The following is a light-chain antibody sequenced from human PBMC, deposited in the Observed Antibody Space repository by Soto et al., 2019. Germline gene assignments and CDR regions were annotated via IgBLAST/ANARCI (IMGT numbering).Light chain of an antibody. CDR2: AAS. Sequence: DIQMTQSPSSLSASVGDRVTITCRASQSINSYLNWHQQKPGKAPKLLIYAASSLQSGVPSRFSGSGSGTDFTLTISSLQPEDFATYYCQQSYSTPLTFGGGTKVEIK. CDR1: QSINSY. J-gene: IGKJ4*01. V-gene: IGKV1-39*01. CDR3: QQSYSTPLT.